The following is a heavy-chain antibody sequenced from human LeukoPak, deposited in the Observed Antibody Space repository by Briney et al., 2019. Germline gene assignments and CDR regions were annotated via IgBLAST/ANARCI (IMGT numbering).Heavy chain of an antibody. Sequence: GGSLRLSCAASGFTFDDYAMHWVRQAPRKGLEWVSLISGDGGSTYYADSVKGRFTISRDNSKNSLYLQMNSLRTEDTALYYCAKDVLRFLEWLFAFDYWGQGTLVTVSS. D-gene: IGHD3-3*01. V-gene: IGHV3-43*02. CDR3: AKDVLRFLEWLFAFDY. CDR2: ISGDGGST. J-gene: IGHJ4*02. CDR1: GFTFDDYA.